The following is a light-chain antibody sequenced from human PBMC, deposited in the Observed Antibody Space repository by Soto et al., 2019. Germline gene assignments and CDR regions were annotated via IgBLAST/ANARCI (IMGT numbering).Light chain of an antibody. Sequence: DIPMTQSPASLSASVGDRVAISCRASQSISGYLNWYQQKPGKAPELLIYAASTLQTGVPSRFSGSGSGTEFTLSISSLQPEDFATYYCQQSFRARSFGQGTRVQI. CDR1: QSISGY. CDR2: AAS. V-gene: IGKV1-39*01. CDR3: QQSFRARS. J-gene: IGKJ1*01.